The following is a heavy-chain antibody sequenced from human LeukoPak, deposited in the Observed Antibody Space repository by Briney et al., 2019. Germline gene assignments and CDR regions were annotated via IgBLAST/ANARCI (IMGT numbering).Heavy chain of an antibody. CDR3: AKVSAWAMVGAAYFDY. Sequence: GGSLRLSCAASGFTFSSYAMSWVRQAPGKGLEWVSSISGNSGSTYYADSVKGRFTISRDNSKNTVYLQMNSLRAEDTAVYYCAKVSAWAMVGAAYFDYWGQGTLVTVSS. CDR2: ISGNSGST. D-gene: IGHD2-15*01. CDR1: GFTFSSYA. J-gene: IGHJ4*02. V-gene: IGHV3-23*01.